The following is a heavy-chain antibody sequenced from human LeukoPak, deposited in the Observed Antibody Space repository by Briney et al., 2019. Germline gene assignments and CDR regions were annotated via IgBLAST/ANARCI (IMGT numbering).Heavy chain of an antibody. J-gene: IGHJ4*02. CDR2: ISAYNGNT. V-gene: IGHV1-18*01. D-gene: IGHD2-21*02. CDR1: GYTFTSYG. CDR3: ARALEGDPYPYYFDY. Sequence: ASVKVSCKASGYTFTSYGISWVRQAPGQGLEWMGWISAYNGNTNYAQKLQGRVTMTTDTSTSTAYMELRSLRSDDTAVYYCARALEGDPYPYYFDYWGQGTLVTVSS.